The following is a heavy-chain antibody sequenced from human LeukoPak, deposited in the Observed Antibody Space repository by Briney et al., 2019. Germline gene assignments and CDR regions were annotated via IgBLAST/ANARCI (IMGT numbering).Heavy chain of an antibody. CDR1: GGSLSSYY. V-gene: IGHV4-59*08. CDR2: IYSSGST. D-gene: IGHD6-13*01. CDR3: ARRSWFVDY. J-gene: IGHJ4*02. Sequence: SETLSLTCTVSGGSLSSYYWSWIRQPPGKGLEWIGYIYSSGSTDYNPFLKSRVTISEDTSKNQFSLKLTSVTAADTAVYYCARRSWFVDYWGQGTLVTVSS.